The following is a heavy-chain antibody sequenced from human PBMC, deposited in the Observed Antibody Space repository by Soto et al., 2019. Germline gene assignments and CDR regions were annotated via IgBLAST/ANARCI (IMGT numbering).Heavy chain of an antibody. Sequence: GGSLRLSCAASGFTFSSYAMHWVRQAPGKGLEWVAVISYDGSNKYYADSVKGRFTISRDNSKNTLYLQMNSLRAEDTAVYYCARVRCSSTSCSNSNDYWGQGTLVTV. CDR2: ISYDGSNK. CDR3: ARVRCSSTSCSNSNDY. CDR1: GFTFSSYA. V-gene: IGHV3-30-3*01. J-gene: IGHJ4*02. D-gene: IGHD2-2*01.